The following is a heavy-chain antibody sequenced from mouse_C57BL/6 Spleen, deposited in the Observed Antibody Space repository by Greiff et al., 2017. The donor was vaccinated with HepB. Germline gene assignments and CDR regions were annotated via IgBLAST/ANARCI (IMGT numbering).Heavy chain of an antibody. CDR3: ARDRDYYGSSYLDY. CDR1: GFTFSSYA. D-gene: IGHD1-1*01. Sequence: EVQLMESGGGLVKPGGSLKLSCAASGFTFSSYAMSWVRQTPEKRLEWVATISDGGSYTYYPDNVKGRFTISRDNAKNNLYLQMSHLKSEDTAMYYCARDRDYYGSSYLDYWGQGTTLTVSS. J-gene: IGHJ2*01. V-gene: IGHV5-4*01. CDR2: ISDGGSYT.